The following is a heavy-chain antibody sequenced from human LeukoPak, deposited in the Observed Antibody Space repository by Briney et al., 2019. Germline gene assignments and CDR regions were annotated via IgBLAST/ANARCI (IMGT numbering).Heavy chain of an antibody. D-gene: IGHD2-21*02. J-gene: IGHJ4*02. V-gene: IGHV3-21*01. CDR3: ASGAPAAIVVVTARVY. CDR1: GFTFSSYS. CDR2: ISSSSSYI. Sequence: GGSLRLSRAASGFTFSSYSMNWVRQAPGKGLEWVSSISSSSSYIYYADSVKGRFTISRDNAKNSLYLQMNSLRAEDTAVYYCASGAPAAIVVVTARVYWGQGTLVTVSS.